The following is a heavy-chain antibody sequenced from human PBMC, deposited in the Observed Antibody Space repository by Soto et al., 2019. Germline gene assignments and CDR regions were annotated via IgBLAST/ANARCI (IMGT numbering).Heavy chain of an antibody. Sequence: GESLKISCKGSGYSFTSYWIGWVRQMPGKGLEWMGIIYPGDSDTRYSPSFQGQVTISADKSISTAYLQWSSLKASDTAMYYCASLNVVVPAAMGDAFDIWGQGTMVTVSS. CDR1: GYSFTSYW. D-gene: IGHD2-2*01. V-gene: IGHV5-51*01. J-gene: IGHJ3*02. CDR2: IYPGDSDT. CDR3: ASLNVVVPAAMGDAFDI.